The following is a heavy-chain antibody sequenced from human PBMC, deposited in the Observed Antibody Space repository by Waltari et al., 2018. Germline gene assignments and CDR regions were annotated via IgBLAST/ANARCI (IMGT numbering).Heavy chain of an antibody. CDR1: GASITSSTY. CDR2: IYTSGST. J-gene: IGHJ4*02. V-gene: IGHV4-61*02. CDR3: ARELGN. Sequence: QVQLQESGPGLVTPSQTLSLTCAVSGASITSSTYWTWIRLPAGKGMEWIGLIYTSGSTNYNPSLKSRVTISVDASKNQFSLKLSSVTAADTAVYYCARELGNWGQGTLVTVSA.